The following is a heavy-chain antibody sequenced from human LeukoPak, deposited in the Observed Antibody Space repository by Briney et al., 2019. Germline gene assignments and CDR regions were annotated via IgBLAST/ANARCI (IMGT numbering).Heavy chain of an antibody. D-gene: IGHD4-11*01. J-gene: IGHJ4*02. CDR1: GFTFSTFA. Sequence: GGSLRLSCAASGFTFSTFAMSWVAKAPGKGLGGASAISGSGDSTYYADSVKGRFTISRDNSKNTLYLQMNSLRAEDTAVYYCAKNRGNYYYFDYWGQGTLVTVSS. V-gene: IGHV3-23*01. CDR3: AKNRGNYYYFDY. CDR2: ISGSGDST.